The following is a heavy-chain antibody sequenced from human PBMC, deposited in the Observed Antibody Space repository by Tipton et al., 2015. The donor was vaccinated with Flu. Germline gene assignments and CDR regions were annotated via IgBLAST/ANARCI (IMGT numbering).Heavy chain of an antibody. V-gene: IGHV4-39*07. CDR1: GGSISSRSYY. Sequence: TLSLTCTVSGGSISSRSYYWGWIRQPPGKGLEWIGTVYFSGSTYYNPSLKSRVTISTDTSKNQLSLKVTSVTAADTAVYYCARSLEDQLEAFDVWGQATMVTVSS. D-gene: IGHD2-2*01. CDR3: ARSLEDQLEAFDV. J-gene: IGHJ3*01. CDR2: VYFSGST.